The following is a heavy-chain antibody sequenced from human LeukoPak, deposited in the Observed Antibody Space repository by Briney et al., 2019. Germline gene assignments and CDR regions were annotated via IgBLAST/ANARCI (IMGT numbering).Heavy chain of an antibody. D-gene: IGHD6-13*01. Sequence: ASVKVSCKASGYTFTSYDINWVRQATGQGLEWMGWMNPNSGNTGYAQKFQGRVTITRNTSISTAYMELSSLRTEDTAVYYCARDSQQLAPGWFDPWGQGTLVTVSS. V-gene: IGHV1-8*03. J-gene: IGHJ5*02. CDR1: GYTFTSYD. CDR2: MNPNSGNT. CDR3: ARDSQQLAPGWFDP.